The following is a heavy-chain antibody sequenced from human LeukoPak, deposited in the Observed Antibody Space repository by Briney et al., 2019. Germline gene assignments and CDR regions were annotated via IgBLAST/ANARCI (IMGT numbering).Heavy chain of an antibody. J-gene: IGHJ4*02. CDR2: IKSKANSYAT. CDR3: TSTMGTYFDY. V-gene: IGHV3-73*01. D-gene: IGHD2-8*01. Sequence: GGSLRLSCAASGFTFSGSAMHWVRQASGKGRKGVGRIKSKANSYATAYAASVKGRLTISRDHSKNTAYLQMNSLKTEDTAVYYCTSTMGTYFDYWGQGTLVTVYS. CDR1: GFTFSGSA.